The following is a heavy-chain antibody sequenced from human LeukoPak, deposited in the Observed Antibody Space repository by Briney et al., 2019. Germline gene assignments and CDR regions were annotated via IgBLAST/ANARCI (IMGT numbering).Heavy chain of an antibody. V-gene: IGHV4-59*08. CDR1: GGSVSSYY. CDR2: IHNSGNT. D-gene: IGHD1-26*01. J-gene: IGHJ4*02. Sequence: PSETLSLTCSVSGGSVSSYYWSWIRQSPGKGLEWIGYIHNSGNTNYNPSLKSRVTMSVDTSKNHFYLELISVTAADTAVYYCARQGSGSSYYYYTLPYWGQGTLVTVSS. CDR3: ARQGSGSSYYYYTLPY.